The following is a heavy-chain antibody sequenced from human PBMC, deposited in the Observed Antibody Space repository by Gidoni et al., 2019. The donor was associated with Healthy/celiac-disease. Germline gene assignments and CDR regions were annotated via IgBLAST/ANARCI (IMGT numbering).Heavy chain of an antibody. CDR2: IIPIFGTA. J-gene: IGHJ6*02. Sequence: QVKLVQSGAEVKKPGSSVKVSCQAYGGTFSSSAISWVRQAPGQGLEWMGGIIPIFGTANYAKKFQGRVTITADESTSTAYMELSSLRSEDTAVYYWARAVRGTDSYYYYYGMDVWCQGTTVTVSS. CDR1: GGTFSSSA. V-gene: IGHV1-69*01. D-gene: IGHD3-10*02. CDR3: ARAVRGTDSYYYYYGMDV.